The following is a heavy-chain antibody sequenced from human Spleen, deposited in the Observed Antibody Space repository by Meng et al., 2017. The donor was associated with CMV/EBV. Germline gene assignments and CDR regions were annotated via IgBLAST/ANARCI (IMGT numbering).Heavy chain of an antibody. Sequence: GESLKISCAASGFAFSSYWMSWVRQAPGKGLEWVAFIRDDASNDYYAESVKGRFTISRQSTKNTLYLEMHSVRPEDTAVYYCARDAFRWGYPEDGLDVWGQGTTVTVSS. V-gene: IGHV3-30*02. CDR2: IRDDASND. J-gene: IGHJ6*02. CDR3: ARDAFRWGYPEDGLDV. D-gene: IGHD2-15*01. CDR1: GFAFSSYW.